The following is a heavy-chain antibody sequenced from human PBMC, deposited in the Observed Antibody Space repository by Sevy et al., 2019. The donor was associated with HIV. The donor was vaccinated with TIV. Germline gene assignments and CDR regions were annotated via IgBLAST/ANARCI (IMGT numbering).Heavy chain of an antibody. CDR2: INSDSDTM. CDR1: GFPFNYYA. CDR3: ARERGTYYDTSGYPYPLEAGFDY. V-gene: IGHV3-48*02. Sequence: GSLRLSCVASGFPFNYYAMNWVRQAPGKGLEWILYINSDSDTMYYGDSVKGRFTISRDNAKNSLYLQMNSLRDEDTAVYYCARERGTYYDTSGYPYPLEAGFDYWGQGTLVTVSS. D-gene: IGHD3-22*01. J-gene: IGHJ4*02.